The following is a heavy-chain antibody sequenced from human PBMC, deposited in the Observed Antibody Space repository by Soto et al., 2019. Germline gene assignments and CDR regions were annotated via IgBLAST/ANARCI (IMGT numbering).Heavy chain of an antibody. CDR2: IYYSGST. CDR1: GGSISSYY. Sequence: QVQLQESGPGLVKPSETLSLTCTVSGGSISSYYWSWIRQPPGKGLEWIGYIYYSGSTNYNPSLKSRVTISVDTSKNQFSLKPSSVTAADTAVYYCAREGAVAGTGAFDIWGQGTMVTVSS. V-gene: IGHV4-59*01. CDR3: AREGAVAGTGAFDI. J-gene: IGHJ3*02. D-gene: IGHD6-19*01.